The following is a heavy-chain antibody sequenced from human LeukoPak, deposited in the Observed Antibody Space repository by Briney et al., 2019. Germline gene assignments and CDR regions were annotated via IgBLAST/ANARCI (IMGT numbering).Heavy chain of an antibody. CDR2: IWPDGSYK. V-gene: IGHV3-33*03. CDR3: AKESGKFDY. J-gene: IGHJ4*02. CDR1: GLTFSTYG. Sequence: PGGSLRLSCATSGLTFSTYGIHWVRQAPGKGLEWVAAIWPDGSYKYYADSVKGRFSISRDNSKNSLYLQMNSLRSEDTAMYYCAKESGKFDYWGQGTLVAVSS.